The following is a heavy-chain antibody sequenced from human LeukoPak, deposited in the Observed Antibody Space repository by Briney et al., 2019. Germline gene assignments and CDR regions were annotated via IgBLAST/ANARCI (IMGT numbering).Heavy chain of an antibody. CDR3: ARGKYSSGWFMEY. CDR2: IRYDGSNK. CDR1: GFTFSSYG. D-gene: IGHD6-19*01. Sequence: GGSLRLSCAASGFTFSSYGMHWVRQAPGKGLEWVAFIRYDGSNKYSADSVKGRFTISRDNSKNTLYLQMNSLRAEDTAVYYCARGKYSSGWFMEYWGQGTLVTVSS. J-gene: IGHJ4*02. V-gene: IGHV3-30*02.